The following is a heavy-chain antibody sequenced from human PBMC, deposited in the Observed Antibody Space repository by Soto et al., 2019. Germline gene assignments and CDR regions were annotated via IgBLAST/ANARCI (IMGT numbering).Heavy chain of an antibody. V-gene: IGHV3-23*01. CDR2: ISARGGSL. J-gene: IGHJ4*02. Sequence: EVHLLESGGGLVQPGGSLRLSCAASGFSFSSYAMVWVRQAPGKGLEWVSVISARGGSLYFADSVKGRFTISRDNSKNVLSLEMNSLRAEDTATYYCEKGSIEYSASVDNWGQGTLVVVSS. CDR3: EKGSIEYSASVDN. D-gene: IGHD5-12*01. CDR1: GFSFSSYA.